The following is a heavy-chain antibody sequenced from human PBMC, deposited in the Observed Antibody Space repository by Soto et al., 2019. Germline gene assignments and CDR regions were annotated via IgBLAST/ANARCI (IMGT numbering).Heavy chain of an antibody. D-gene: IGHD4-17*01. CDR1: GFSLTTSGVG. CDR2: IYWDDDN. CDR3: AHRTTTVTWWFDP. J-gene: IGHJ5*02. V-gene: IGHV2-5*02. Sequence: QITLKESGPTLVKPTQTLTLTCTFSGFSLTTSGVGVGWIHQPPGKALEWLALIYWDDDNRYSPSLNSMLTITKDTSKIQVVLTMTNIDPADTATYFCAHRTTTVTWWFDPWGQGTLVTVSS.